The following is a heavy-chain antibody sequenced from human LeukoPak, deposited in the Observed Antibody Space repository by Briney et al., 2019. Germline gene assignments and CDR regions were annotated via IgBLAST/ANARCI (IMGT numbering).Heavy chain of an antibody. CDR3: ATCSGGSCYSAVSDY. J-gene: IGHJ4*02. Sequence: GGSLRLSCVAPGLTLSNYWMSWVRQAPGKGLEWVAFIRYDGSNQYYADSVKGRFTISRDNSKNTLYLQMNSLRAEDTAVYYCATCSGGSCYSAVSDYWGQGTLVTVSS. V-gene: IGHV3-30*02. CDR1: GLTLSNYW. CDR2: IRYDGSNQ. D-gene: IGHD2-15*01.